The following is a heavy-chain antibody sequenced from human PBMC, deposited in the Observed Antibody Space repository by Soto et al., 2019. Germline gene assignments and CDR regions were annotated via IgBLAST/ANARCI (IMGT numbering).Heavy chain of an antibody. Sequence: QVQLVESGGGVVQPGRSLRLSCAASGFTFSSYAMHWVRQAPGKRLEWVAVISYDGSNKYYADSVKGRFTISRDNSKNTLYLQMNSLRAEDTAVYYCARDAKMTTVTDYSYYGMDVWDQGTTVTVSS. V-gene: IGHV3-30-3*01. J-gene: IGHJ6*02. CDR3: ARDAKMTTVTDYSYYGMDV. D-gene: IGHD4-17*01. CDR2: ISYDGSNK. CDR1: GFTFSSYA.